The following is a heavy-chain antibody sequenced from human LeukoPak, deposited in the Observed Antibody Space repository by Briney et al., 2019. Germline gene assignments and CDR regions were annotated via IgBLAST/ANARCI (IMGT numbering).Heavy chain of an antibody. CDR1: GYIFTSFY. CDR3: ARGERYCSGGSCLDY. Sequence: GASVKVSCKASGYIFTSFYMHWVRQAPGQRLEWMGWINAGNGNTKYSQKFQGRVTITRDTSASTAYMELSSLRSEDTAVYYCARGERYCSGGSCLDYWGQGTLVTVSS. D-gene: IGHD2-15*01. CDR2: INAGNGNT. V-gene: IGHV1-3*01. J-gene: IGHJ4*02.